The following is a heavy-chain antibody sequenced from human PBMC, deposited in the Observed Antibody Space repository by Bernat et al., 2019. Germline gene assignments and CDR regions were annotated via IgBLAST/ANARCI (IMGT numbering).Heavy chain of an antibody. J-gene: IGHJ3*02. CDR2: IWYDGKNK. CDR3: AKNRGGPNSAFDI. Sequence: QERLVESGGGVVQPGGSLRLSCAASGFTLNSYGVHWVRQAPGKGLEWVAVIWYDGKNKFYADRVKGRFTISRDDSKNTLYLQMNSLGAEDTAVYYCAKNRGGPNSAFDIWGRGSMVTVSS. CDR1: GFTLNSYG. V-gene: IGHV3-33*06. D-gene: IGHD1-14*01.